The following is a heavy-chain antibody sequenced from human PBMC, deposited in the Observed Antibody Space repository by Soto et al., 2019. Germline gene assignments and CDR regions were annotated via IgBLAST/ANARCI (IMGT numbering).Heavy chain of an antibody. CDR2: IYPGDHET. Sequence: GESLKISCQCSGYTFSNFWIGWVRQLPGKGLEWVGIIYPGDHETRYSPSFHGKVTISADKSINTAYLQWNSLEASDTAFYFCARSPRSSPYFDYWGQGALVTVSS. V-gene: IGHV5-51*01. CDR1: GYTFSNFW. D-gene: IGHD6-13*01. J-gene: IGHJ4*02. CDR3: ARSPRSSPYFDY.